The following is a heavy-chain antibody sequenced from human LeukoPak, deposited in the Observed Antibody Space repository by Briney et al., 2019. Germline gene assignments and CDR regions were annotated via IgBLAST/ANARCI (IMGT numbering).Heavy chain of an antibody. V-gene: IGHV1-18*01. CDR3: ARGQGASWDTDMVTDH. CDR2: ISTYNGNT. D-gene: IGHD5-18*01. J-gene: IGHJ4*02. Sequence: ASVKVSCKASGYTFTSHGISWVRQAPGQGLEWMGWISTYNGNTNYAQKFQGRVTMTTDTSTTTAYMELRSLRSDDTAVYYCARGQGASWDTDMVTDHWGQGTLVTVSS. CDR1: GYTFTSHG.